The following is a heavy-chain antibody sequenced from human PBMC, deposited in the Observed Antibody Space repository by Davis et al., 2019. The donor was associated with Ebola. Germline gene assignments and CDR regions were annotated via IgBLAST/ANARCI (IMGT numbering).Heavy chain of an antibody. V-gene: IGHV1-69*02. CDR3: ARIPSITPYYYYGMDV. D-gene: IGHD3-10*01. CDR2: IIPILGIA. J-gene: IGHJ6*02. Sequence: AASVKVSCKASGGTFSSYTISWVRQAPGQGLEWMGRIIPILGIANYAQKFQGIVTITADKSTSTAYMELSSLSSEDTAVYYCARIPSITPYYYYGMDVWGQGTTVTVSS. CDR1: GGTFSSYT.